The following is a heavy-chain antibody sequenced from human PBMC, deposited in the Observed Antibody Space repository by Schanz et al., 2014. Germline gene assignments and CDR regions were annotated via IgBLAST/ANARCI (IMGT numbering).Heavy chain of an antibody. CDR1: GFNFNTYA. CDR2: IWYDGSNE. Sequence: VQLLESGGGLVQPGGSLRLACAASGFNFNTYAMSWVRQAPGKGLEWVALIWYDGSNEYYADSVKGRFTISRDNPKKTLYLQMNSLKTEDTAVYYCTTYCDGGCAIDNWGQGALVTVSS. CDR3: TTYCDGGCAIDN. J-gene: IGHJ4*02. V-gene: IGHV3-33*08. D-gene: IGHD6-19*01.